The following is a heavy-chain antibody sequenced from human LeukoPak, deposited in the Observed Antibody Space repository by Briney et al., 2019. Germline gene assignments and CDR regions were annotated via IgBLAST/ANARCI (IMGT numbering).Heavy chain of an antibody. CDR1: RGTFSSYA. CDR2: IIPIFGTA. J-gene: IGHJ4*02. V-gene: IGHV1-69*05. CDR3: ARVGGYCSSTSCSQYYFDY. Sequence: SVKVSCKASRGTFSSYAISWVRQPPGQGLEWMGGIIPIFGTANYAQKFQGRVTITTDEYTSKAYMELSSLRSEDTAVYYCARVGGYCSSTSCSQYYFDYWGQGTLVTVSS. D-gene: IGHD2-2*01.